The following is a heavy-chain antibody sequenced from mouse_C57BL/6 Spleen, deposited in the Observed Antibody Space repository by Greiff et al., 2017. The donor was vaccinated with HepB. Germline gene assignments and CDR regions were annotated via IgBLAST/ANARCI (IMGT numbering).Heavy chain of an antibody. V-gene: IGHV1-69*01. CDR3: ARDTPTEYFDY. CDR1: GYTFTSYW. CDR2: IDPSDSYT. J-gene: IGHJ2*01. D-gene: IGHD5-1-1*01. Sequence: VQLQQPGAELVMPGASVKLSCKASGYTFTSYWMHWVKQRPGQGLEWIGEIDPSDSYTNYNQKFKGKSTLTVDKSSSTAYMQLSSLTSEDSAVYYCARDTPTEYFDYWGQGTTLTVSS.